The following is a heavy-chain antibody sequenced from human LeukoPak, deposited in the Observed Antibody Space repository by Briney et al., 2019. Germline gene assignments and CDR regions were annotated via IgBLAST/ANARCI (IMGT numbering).Heavy chain of an antibody. CDR1: GGSMSSYY. V-gene: IGHV4-59*01. CDR2: IYYSGST. CDR3: GRGGWSVDY. Sequence: SETLSLTCTVSGGSMSSYYWSWLRQPPGKGLEWIGYIYYSGSTNYNPSLKSRVTISVDTSKNQFSLKVSSVTAADRAVYYRGRGGWSVDYWDQGILVTVSS. J-gene: IGHJ4*02. D-gene: IGHD2-15*01.